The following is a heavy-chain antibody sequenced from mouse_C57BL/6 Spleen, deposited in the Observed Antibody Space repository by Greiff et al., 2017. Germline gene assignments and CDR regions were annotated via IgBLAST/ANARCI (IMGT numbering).Heavy chain of an antibody. D-gene: IGHD2-4*01. CDR3: ARWGDYDLYYFDY. J-gene: IGHJ2*01. Sequence: VQVVESGAELARPGASVKLSCKASGYTFTSYGISWVKQRTGQGLEWIGEIYPRSGNTYYNEKFKGKATLTADKSSSTAYMELRSLTSEDSAVYFCARWGDYDLYYFDYWGQGTTLTVSS. CDR2: IYPRSGNT. CDR1: GYTFTSYG. V-gene: IGHV1-81*01.